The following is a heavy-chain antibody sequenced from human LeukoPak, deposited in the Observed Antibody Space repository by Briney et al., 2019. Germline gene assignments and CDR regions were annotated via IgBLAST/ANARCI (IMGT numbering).Heavy chain of an antibody. J-gene: IGHJ5*02. V-gene: IGHV3-11*01. Sequence: GGSLRLSCAASGFTFSDYYMSWIRQAPGKGPEWVSYISSSGSTIYYADSVKGRFTISRDNAKNSLYLQMNSLRAEDTAVYYCARSTVAVPYNWFDPWGQGTLVTVSS. CDR1: GFTFSDYY. D-gene: IGHD6-19*01. CDR3: ARSTVAVPYNWFDP. CDR2: ISSSGSTI.